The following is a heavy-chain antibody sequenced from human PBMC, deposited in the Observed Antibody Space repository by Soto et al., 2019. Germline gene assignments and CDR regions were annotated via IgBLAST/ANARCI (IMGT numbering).Heavy chain of an antibody. J-gene: IGHJ4*02. Sequence: GGSLRLSCAASGFSFSTYSMSWVRQAPGKGLEWVADIKKDGTERYYVDSVKGRFTISRDNAKNSLYLQMNSLRADDTAVYYCARKSERYLEWLLRGTYYFHFWGQGTLVTVSS. CDR1: GFSFSTYS. CDR3: ARKSERYLEWLLRGTYYFHF. V-gene: IGHV3-7*01. D-gene: IGHD3-3*01. CDR2: IKKDGTER.